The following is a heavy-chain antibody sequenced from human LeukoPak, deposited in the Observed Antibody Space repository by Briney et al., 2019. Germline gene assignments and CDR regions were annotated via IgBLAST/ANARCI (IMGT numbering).Heavy chain of an antibody. CDR3: ARPCHSSGYYYDAFDI. Sequence: SETLSLTCTVSGGSISSSSYYWGWIRQPPGKGLEWIGSIYYSGSTYYNPSLKSRVTISVDTSKNQFSLKLSSVTAADTAVYYCARPCHSSGYYYDAFDIWGQGTMVTVSS. V-gene: IGHV4-39*01. J-gene: IGHJ3*02. CDR2: IYYSGST. CDR1: GGSISSSSYY. D-gene: IGHD3-22*01.